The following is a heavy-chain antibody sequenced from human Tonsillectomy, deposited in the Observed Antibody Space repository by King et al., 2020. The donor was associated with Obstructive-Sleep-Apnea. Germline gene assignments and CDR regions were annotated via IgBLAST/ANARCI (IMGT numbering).Heavy chain of an antibody. CDR1: GGSFSDYY. D-gene: IGHD3-10*01. CDR3: ARVPLSYYGSGSNWYFDL. V-gene: IGHV4-34*01. CDR2: INHSGSP. J-gene: IGHJ2*01. Sequence: VQLQQWGAGLLKPSEILSLTCAVYGGSFSDYYWSWIRQPPGMGLEWIGEINHSGSPSYSPALKSRVTLSVDTSKNQFSLKLSSVTAADTAVYYCARVPLSYYGSGSNWYFDLWGRGTLVTVSS.